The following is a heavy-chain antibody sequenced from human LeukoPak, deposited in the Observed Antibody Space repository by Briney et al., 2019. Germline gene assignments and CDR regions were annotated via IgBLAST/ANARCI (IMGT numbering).Heavy chain of an antibody. CDR2: ISWNSGSI. CDR1: GFTFDDYA. CDR3: AKDSYYDSSGYFDY. D-gene: IGHD3-22*01. J-gene: IGHJ4*02. V-gene: IGHV3-9*01. Sequence: PGRSLRLSCAASGFTFDDYAMHWVRQAPGKGLEWVSCISWNSGSIGYADSVKGRFTISRDNAKNSLYLQMNSLRAEDKALYYCAKDSYYDSSGYFDYWGQGTLVTVSS.